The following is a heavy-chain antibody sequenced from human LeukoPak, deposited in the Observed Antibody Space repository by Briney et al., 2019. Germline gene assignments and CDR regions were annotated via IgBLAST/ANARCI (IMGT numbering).Heavy chain of an antibody. V-gene: IGHV3-30*18. J-gene: IGHJ4*02. CDR3: AKVRWGSDNALDS. CDR1: GFTFSSYG. D-gene: IGHD3-16*01. Sequence: GGSLRLSCAASGFTFSSYGMHWVRQAPGKGLEWVAVISYDGSNKYYADSVKGRFTISRDNSKNTLYLQMNSLRAEDTAVYYCAKVRWGSDNALDSWGQGTLVTGSS. CDR2: ISYDGSNK.